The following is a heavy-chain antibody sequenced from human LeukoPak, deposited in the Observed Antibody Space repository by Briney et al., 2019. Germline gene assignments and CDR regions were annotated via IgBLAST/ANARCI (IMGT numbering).Heavy chain of an antibody. V-gene: IGHV3-30-3*01. Sequence: GGSLRLSCAASGFTFSSYAMHWVRQAPGKGLEWVAVISYDGSNRYYADSVKGRFTISRDNPKKTLYLQMNSLRAEDTAVYYCARGTPSSSGWLYYGMDVWGQGTTVTVSS. CDR2: ISYDGSNR. D-gene: IGHD6-19*01. CDR1: GFTFSSYA. CDR3: ARGTPSSSGWLYYGMDV. J-gene: IGHJ6*02.